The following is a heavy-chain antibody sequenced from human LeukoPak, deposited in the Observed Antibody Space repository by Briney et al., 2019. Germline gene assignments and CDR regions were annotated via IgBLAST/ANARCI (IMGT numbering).Heavy chain of an antibody. CDR3: ARDGDYGDY. CDR2: ISSSSSTI. V-gene: IGHV3-48*04. CDR1: GFTFGSYS. Sequence: GGSLRLSCAASGFTFGSYSMNWVRQAPGKGLEWVSYISSSSSTIYYADSVKGRFTISRDNAKNSLYLQMNSLRAEDTAVYYCARDGDYGDYWGQGTLVTVSS. D-gene: IGHD3-16*01. J-gene: IGHJ4*02.